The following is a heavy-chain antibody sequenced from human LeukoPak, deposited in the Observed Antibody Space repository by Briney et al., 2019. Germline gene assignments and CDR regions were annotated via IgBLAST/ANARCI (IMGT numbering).Heavy chain of an antibody. CDR1: GYTFTSYA. Sequence: ASVKVSCKASGYTFTSYAIHWVRQAPGQRLEWMGWIDANNGKTKYSQSFQGRVTITRDTSATTAYMDLSSLRSEDTAVYYCARARWTSTATTYYLDHWGQGTLVTVSS. D-gene: IGHD4-17*01. CDR2: IDANNGKT. CDR3: ARARWTSTATTYYLDH. J-gene: IGHJ4*02. V-gene: IGHV1-3*01.